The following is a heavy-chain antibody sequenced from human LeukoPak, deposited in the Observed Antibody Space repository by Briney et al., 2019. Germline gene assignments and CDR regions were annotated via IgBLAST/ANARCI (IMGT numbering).Heavy chain of an antibody. Sequence: SETLSLTCTVSGGSISSYYWSWIRQPPGKGLEWIGYIYYSGSTNYNPSLKSRVTISVDTSKNQSSLKLSSVTAADTAVYYCARGGGQSYYYYYMDVWGKGTTVTVSS. J-gene: IGHJ6*03. V-gene: IGHV4-59*01. D-gene: IGHD2-15*01. CDR2: IYYSGST. CDR3: ARGGGQSYYYYYMDV. CDR1: GGSISSYY.